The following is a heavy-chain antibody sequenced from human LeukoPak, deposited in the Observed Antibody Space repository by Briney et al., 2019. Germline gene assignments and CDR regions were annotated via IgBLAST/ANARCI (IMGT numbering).Heavy chain of an antibody. CDR2: IYTGGST. Sequence: GGSLRLSCAASGFTVSSNYMSWVCQAPGKGLEWVSVIYTGGSTYYADSVKGRFTISRDNSKNTLYLHMNSLRVEDTAVYYCARGWSGPLPDVWGQGTTVTVSS. J-gene: IGHJ6*02. V-gene: IGHV3-66*01. D-gene: IGHD3-3*01. CDR3: ARGWSGPLPDV. CDR1: GFTVSSNY.